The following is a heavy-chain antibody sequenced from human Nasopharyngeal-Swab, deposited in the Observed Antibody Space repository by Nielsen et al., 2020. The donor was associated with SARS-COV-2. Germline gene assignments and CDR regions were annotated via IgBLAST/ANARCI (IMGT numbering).Heavy chain of an antibody. CDR3: ASGGGSLDY. J-gene: IGHJ4*02. CDR2: ICYSGST. Sequence: SETLSLTCTVSGGSISSSSYYWGWIRQPPGKGLEWIGSICYSGSTYYNPSLKSRVTISVDTSKNQFSLKLSSVTAADTAVYYCASGGGSLDYWGQGTLVTVSS. CDR1: GGSISSSSYY. D-gene: IGHD4-23*01. V-gene: IGHV4-39*07.